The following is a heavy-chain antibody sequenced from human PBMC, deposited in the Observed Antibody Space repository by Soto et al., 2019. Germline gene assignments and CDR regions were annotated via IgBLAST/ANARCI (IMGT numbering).Heavy chain of an antibody. D-gene: IGHD2-15*01. Sequence: PGGSLRLSCAASGFTFSSYSMNCVRQAPGKGLEWVSSISSSSSYIYYADSVKGRFTISRDNAKNSLYLQMNSLRAEDTAVYYCARDRRLGYCSGGSCYSEYYWGQGTLVTVSS. V-gene: IGHV3-21*01. J-gene: IGHJ4*02. CDR3: ARDRRLGYCSGGSCYSEYY. CDR1: GFTFSSYS. CDR2: ISSSSSYI.